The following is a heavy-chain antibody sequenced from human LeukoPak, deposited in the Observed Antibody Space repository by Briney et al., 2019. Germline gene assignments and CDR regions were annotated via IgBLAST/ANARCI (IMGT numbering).Heavy chain of an antibody. J-gene: IGHJ5*02. CDR3: AGGETGNKVGEGPWFDP. Sequence: PSETLSLTCTVSGGSISSSSYYWGWIRQPPGKGLEWIGSIYYSGSTYYNPSLKSRVTISVDTSKNQLSLKLSSVTAADTAVYYCAGGETGNKVGEGPWFDPWGQGTLVTVSS. V-gene: IGHV4-39*07. CDR2: IYYSGST. CDR1: GGSISSSSYY. D-gene: IGHD7-27*01.